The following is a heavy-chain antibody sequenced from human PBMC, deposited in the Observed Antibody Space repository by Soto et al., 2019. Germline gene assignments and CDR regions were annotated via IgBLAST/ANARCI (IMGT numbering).Heavy chain of an antibody. CDR3: ARDPAYYDILTGYYSKGLNY. D-gene: IGHD3-9*01. J-gene: IGHJ4*02. CDR1: GFTFRTYA. V-gene: IGHV3-30-3*01. Sequence: GSLRLSCATSGFTFRTYAMHWVRQAPGKGLEWVAVISYDGSNKYSADSVKGRFTISRDNSKNTLYLQMNSLRAEDTAVYYCARDPAYYDILTGYYSKGLNYWGQGTLVTVSS. CDR2: ISYDGSNK.